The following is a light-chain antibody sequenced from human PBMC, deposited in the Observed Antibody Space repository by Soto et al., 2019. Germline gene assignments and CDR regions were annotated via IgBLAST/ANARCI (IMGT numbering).Light chain of an antibody. Sequence: EIVMTQSPATLSVSPGERATLSCRASQSVSNRLAWYQQRPGQAPRLLIYRASTRATGIPARFSGSGSGTEFTLTISSLQSEDFAIYYCQQFSDWPLTFGQGTKVEIK. CDR1: QSVSNR. CDR3: QQFSDWPLT. CDR2: RAS. J-gene: IGKJ1*01. V-gene: IGKV3-15*01.